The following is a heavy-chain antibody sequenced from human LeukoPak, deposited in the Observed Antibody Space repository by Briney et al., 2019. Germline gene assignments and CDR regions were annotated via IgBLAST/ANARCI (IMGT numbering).Heavy chain of an antibody. D-gene: IGHD3-22*01. J-gene: IGHJ5*02. CDR1: GYIFTTYW. CDR3: ARTTYYYDSSGYLRSNWFDP. V-gene: IGHV5-51*01. Sequence: GESLKISCKGSGYIFTTYWIAWVRQMPGKGLEWMGIIYPGDSDTRYSPSFQGQVTISADKSISTAYLQWSSLKASDTAMYYCARTTYYYDSSGYLRSNWFDPWGQGTLVTVSS. CDR2: IYPGDSDT.